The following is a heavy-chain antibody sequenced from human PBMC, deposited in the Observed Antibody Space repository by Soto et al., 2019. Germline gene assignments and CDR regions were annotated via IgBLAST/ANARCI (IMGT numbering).Heavy chain of an antibody. J-gene: IGHJ5*02. V-gene: IGHV3-9*01. CDR3: AKSYDDILTGYYDWFEP. CDR1: GFTFDDYA. Sequence: GGSLRLSCAASGFTFDDYAMHWVRQAPGKGLEWVSGISWNSGSIGYADSVKGRFTISRDNAKNSLYLQMNSLRAEDTALYYCAKSYDDILTGYYDWFEPWGQGTLVTVSS. CDR2: ISWNSGSI. D-gene: IGHD3-9*01.